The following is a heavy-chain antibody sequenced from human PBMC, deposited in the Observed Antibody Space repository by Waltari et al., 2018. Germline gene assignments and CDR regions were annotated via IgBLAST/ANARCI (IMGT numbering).Heavy chain of an antibody. CDR1: GGSISSHY. Sequence: QVQLQESGPGLVKPSETLSLTCTVSGGSISSHYWSWIQQPPGKGLEWIGYIYYSGSTNYNPSLKSRVTISVDTSKNQFSLKLSSVTAADTAVYYCARLSAPIRYFDYWGQGTLVTVSS. CDR3: ARLSAPIRYFDY. CDR2: IYYSGST. D-gene: IGHD3-16*02. V-gene: IGHV4-59*11. J-gene: IGHJ4*02.